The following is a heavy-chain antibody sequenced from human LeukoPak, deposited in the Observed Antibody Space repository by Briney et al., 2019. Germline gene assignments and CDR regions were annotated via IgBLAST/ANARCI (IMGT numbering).Heavy chain of an antibody. CDR1: GYSISSGYY. CDR3: ARDAWFGAGRTFDY. CDR2: IYHSGST. Sequence: SETLSLTCTASGYSISSGYYWGWIRQPPGKGLEWIGSIYHSGSTYYNPSLKSRVTISVDTSKNQFSLKLSSVTAADTAVYYCARDAWFGAGRTFDYWGQGTLVTVSS. D-gene: IGHD3-10*01. V-gene: IGHV4-38-2*02. J-gene: IGHJ4*02.